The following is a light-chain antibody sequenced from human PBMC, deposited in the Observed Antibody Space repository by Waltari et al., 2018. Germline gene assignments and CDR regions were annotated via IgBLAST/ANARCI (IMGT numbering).Light chain of an antibody. CDR2: DAS. CDR3: QQYGNLPHT. V-gene: IGKV1-33*01. CDR1: QGISNY. J-gene: IGKJ4*01. Sequence: DVQMTQSPSSLSASVGDRVTITCQASQGISNYLNWYQQKPGKAPKLLIYDASNLETGVPSRFSGSGSGTDFTLTISSLQPEDIATYYCQQYGNLPHTFGGGTKVEIK.